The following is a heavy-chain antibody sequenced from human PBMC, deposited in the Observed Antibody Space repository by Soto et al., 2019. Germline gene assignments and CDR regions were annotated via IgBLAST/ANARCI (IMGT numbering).Heavy chain of an antibody. J-gene: IGHJ1*01. CDR2: IYHSVST. V-gene: IGHV4-30-2*01. Sequence: SETLSLTCAVSGGAISSGGYSCSWIRQPRGKGLEWIGYIYHSVSTYYNPSLKSRVTISVDRSKNQFSLKLTSVTAADTAVYYCARSRDWLPYSQNWGQATLLTVYS. D-gene: IGHD3-9*01. CDR3: ARSRDWLPYSQN. CDR1: GGAISSGGYS.